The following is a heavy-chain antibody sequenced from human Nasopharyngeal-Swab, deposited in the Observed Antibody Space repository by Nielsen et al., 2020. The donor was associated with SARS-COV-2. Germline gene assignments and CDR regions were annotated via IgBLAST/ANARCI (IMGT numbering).Heavy chain of an antibody. CDR3: ARGRGEYSSSSGFFDY. V-gene: IGHV4-34*01. Sequence: SQTLSLTCAVYGGSFSGYYWSWIRQPPGKGLEWIGEINHSGSTNYNPSLKSRVTISVDTSKNQFSLKLSSVTAADTAVYYCARGRGEYSSSSGFFDYWGQGTLVTVSS. CDR2: INHSGST. D-gene: IGHD6-6*01. J-gene: IGHJ4*02. CDR1: GGSFSGYY.